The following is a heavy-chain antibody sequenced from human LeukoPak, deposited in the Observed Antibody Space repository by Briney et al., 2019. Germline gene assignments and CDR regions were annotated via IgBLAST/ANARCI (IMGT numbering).Heavy chain of an antibody. CDR1: GGSFSGYY. CDR3: ASRRYYDFWSGYPRTNWFDP. D-gene: IGHD3-3*01. V-gene: IGHV4-34*01. Sequence: SETLSLTCAVYGGSFSGYYWSWIRQPPGKGLEWIGEINHSGSTNYNPSLKSRVTISVDTSKNQFSLKLSSVTAADTAVYYCASRRYYDFWSGYPRTNWFDPWGQGTLVTVSS. J-gene: IGHJ5*02. CDR2: INHSGST.